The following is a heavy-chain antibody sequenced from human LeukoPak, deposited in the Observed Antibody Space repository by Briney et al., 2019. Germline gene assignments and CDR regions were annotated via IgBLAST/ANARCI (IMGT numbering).Heavy chain of an antibody. CDR1: GFIFSSYS. D-gene: IGHD6-13*01. CDR3: AKAASSSWPSYYYGMDV. CDR2: ITGSGGNT. Sequence: GGSLRLSCAASGFIFSSYSMSWVRQAPGKGLEWVSVITGSGGNTYYADSVKGRFTISKDNSKNTVYLQMSSLRVDDTTVYYCAKAASSSWPSYYYGMDVWGQGTTVTVSS. J-gene: IGHJ6*02. V-gene: IGHV3-23*01.